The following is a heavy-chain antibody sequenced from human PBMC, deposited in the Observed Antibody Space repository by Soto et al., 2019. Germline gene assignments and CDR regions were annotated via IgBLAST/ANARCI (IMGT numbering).Heavy chain of an antibody. CDR3: ARGPAYCSSTSCYTLAIDY. J-gene: IGHJ4*02. Sequence: QLQLQESGSGLVKPSQTLSLTCAVSGGSISSGGYSWSWIRQPPGKGLEWIGYIYYSGSTYYNPSLKSRVTISVDTSKNQFSLKLSSVTAADTAVYYCARGPAYCSSTSCYTLAIDYWGQETLVTVSS. CDR2: IYYSGST. D-gene: IGHD2-2*02. CDR1: GGSISSGGYS. V-gene: IGHV4-30-2*05.